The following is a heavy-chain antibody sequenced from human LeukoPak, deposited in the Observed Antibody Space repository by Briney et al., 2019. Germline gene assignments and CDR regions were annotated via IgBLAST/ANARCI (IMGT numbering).Heavy chain of an antibody. D-gene: IGHD5/OR15-5a*01. J-gene: IGHJ4*02. V-gene: IGHV4-34*01. Sequence: NASETLSLTCAVYGGAFSGYHWNWIRKAPGKGLEWIGEVNHRGMTNYNPSLKSRVIISADTSKNQFSLKLDSVTAADTAIYYCARDPTSEISVPHYFDDWGQGTLVTVSS. CDR2: VNHRGMT. CDR3: ARDPTSEISVPHYFDD. CDR1: GGAFSGYH.